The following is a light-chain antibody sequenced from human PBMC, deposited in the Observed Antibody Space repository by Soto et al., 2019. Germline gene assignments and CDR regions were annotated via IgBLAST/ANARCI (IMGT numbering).Light chain of an antibody. CDR2: ENN. V-gene: IGLV1-51*02. Sequence: QSALPQPPSVSAAPGQKVTISCSRSSSNIGNNYVSWYQQLPGTAPKLLIYENNKRPSGIPDRFSGSKSGTSATLGITGLQTGDEADYYCGTWDSSLSSWVFGGGTKLTVL. J-gene: IGLJ3*02. CDR1: SSNIGNNY. CDR3: GTWDSSLSSWV.